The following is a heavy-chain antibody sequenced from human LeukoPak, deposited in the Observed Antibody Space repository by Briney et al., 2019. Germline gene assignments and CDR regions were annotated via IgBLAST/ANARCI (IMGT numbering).Heavy chain of an antibody. J-gene: IGHJ4*02. CDR2: IYYSGST. CDR3: ARGSKGQLPYFDY. D-gene: IGHD2-2*01. Sequence: SETLSLTCTVSGGSISSSSYYWGWIRQPPGKGLEWIGSIYYSGSTYYNPSLKSRVTISVDTSKNQFSLKLSSVTAADTAVYYCARGSKGQLPYFDYWGQGTLVTVSS. V-gene: IGHV4-39*07. CDR1: GGSISSSSYY.